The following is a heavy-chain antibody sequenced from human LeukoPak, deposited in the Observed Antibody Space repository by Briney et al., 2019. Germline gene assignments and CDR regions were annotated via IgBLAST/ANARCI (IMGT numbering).Heavy chain of an antibody. CDR3: TVGGDGTKVDH. J-gene: IGHJ4*02. V-gene: IGHV4-31*11. Sequence: SETLSLTCAVSIDSINNDYYYWSRIRQHPGEGLEWVGHISYSGSASYNPSLRSRVTISVDTSKNQFSLKLSSVTAADSAMYYCTVGGDGTKVDHWGQGTLVTVSS. D-gene: IGHD3-10*01. CDR2: ISYSGSA. CDR1: IDSINNDYYY.